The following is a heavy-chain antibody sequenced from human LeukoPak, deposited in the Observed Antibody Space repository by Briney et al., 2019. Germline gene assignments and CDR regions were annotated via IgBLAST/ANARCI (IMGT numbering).Heavy chain of an antibody. D-gene: IGHD1-26*01. CDR3: ARAADVGELAPYYYYGMDV. Sequence: GASVKVSCKASGGTFSSYAISWVRQAIGQGLEWMGWMNPNSGNTGYAQKFQGRVTMTRNTSISTAYMELSSLRSEDTAVYYCARAADVGELAPYYYYGMDVWGQGTTVTVSS. CDR1: GGTFSSYA. V-gene: IGHV1-8*02. CDR2: MNPNSGNT. J-gene: IGHJ6*02.